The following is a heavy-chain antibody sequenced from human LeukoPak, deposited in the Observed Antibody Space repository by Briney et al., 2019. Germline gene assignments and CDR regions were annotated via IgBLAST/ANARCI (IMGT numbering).Heavy chain of an antibody. CDR1: GGSFSGYY. D-gene: IGHD7-27*01. CDR2: INHSGST. CDR3: AREVTGDGRFDP. Sequence: SETLSLTCAVYGGSFSGYYWSWIRQPPGKGLEWIGEINHSGSTNYNPSLKGRVTISVDTSKNQFSLKLSSVTAADTAVYYCAREVTGDGRFDPWGQGTLVTVSS. J-gene: IGHJ5*02. V-gene: IGHV4-34*01.